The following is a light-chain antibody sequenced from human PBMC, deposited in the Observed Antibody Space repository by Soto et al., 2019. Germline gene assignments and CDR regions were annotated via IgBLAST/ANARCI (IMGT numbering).Light chain of an antibody. CDR2: DAS. J-gene: IGKJ1*01. V-gene: IGKV3-20*01. CDR3: QHYGRSPPSWT. Sequence: EIVLTQSPGTLSLSPGERAPLSCRASQSVSSNYLAWYQQKPGQPPRLLISDASSRATGIPDRFSGSGSGTDFTLTISGLEPEDFAVYYCQHYGRSPPSWTFGQGTKVEIK. CDR1: QSVSSNY.